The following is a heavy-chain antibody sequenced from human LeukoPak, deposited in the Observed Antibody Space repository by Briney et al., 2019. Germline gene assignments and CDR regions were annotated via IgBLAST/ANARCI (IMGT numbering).Heavy chain of an antibody. D-gene: IGHD2-2*01. J-gene: IGHJ3*02. Sequence: SVKVSCKASGGTFSSYAISWVRQAPGQGLEWMGRIIPIFGTANYAQKFQGRVTITTDESTSTAYMELSSLRSEDTAVYYCAVGVVPAAFDAFDIWGQGTMITVSS. CDR1: GGTFSSYA. CDR3: AVGVVPAAFDAFDI. V-gene: IGHV1-69*05. CDR2: IIPIFGTA.